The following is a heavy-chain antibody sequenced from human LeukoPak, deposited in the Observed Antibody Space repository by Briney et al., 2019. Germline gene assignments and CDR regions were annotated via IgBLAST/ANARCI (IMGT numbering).Heavy chain of an antibody. CDR1: GYTFTIYY. D-gene: IGHD1-26*01. V-gene: IGHV1-46*01. CDR2: INPSGGST. J-gene: IGHJ3*02. CDR3: ARGGGSYYRAFDM. Sequence: GASVKVSCKASGYTFTIYYMHWVRQAPGQGLEWMGIINPSGGSTSYAQKFQGRVSMTTDTSTSTAYMELRSLRYDDTALYYCARGGGSYYRAFDMWGQGTMVIVSS.